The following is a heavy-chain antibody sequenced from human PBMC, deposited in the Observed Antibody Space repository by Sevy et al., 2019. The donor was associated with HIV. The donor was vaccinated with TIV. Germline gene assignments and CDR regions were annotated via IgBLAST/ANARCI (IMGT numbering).Heavy chain of an antibody. D-gene: IGHD4-17*01. V-gene: IGHV3-23*01. CDR1: GFTFSSYA. Sequence: GGSLRLSCAASGFTFSSYAMSWVRQAPGKGLEWVSAISGSGASTYYADSVKGRFTISRANSQNTLYLQMNSLRAEDTAVYYCVKDGATGLTTVTTEGYYFDYWGQGTLVTVSS. CDR3: VKDGATGLTTVTTEGYYFDY. J-gene: IGHJ4*02. CDR2: ISGSGAST.